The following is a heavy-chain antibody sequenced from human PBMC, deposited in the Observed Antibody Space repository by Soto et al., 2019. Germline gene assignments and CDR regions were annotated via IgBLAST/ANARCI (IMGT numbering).Heavy chain of an antibody. Sequence: SETLSLTCTVSGGSISSYYWSWIRQPPGKGLEWIGYIYYSGSTNYNPSLKSRVTISVDTSKNQFSLKLSSVTAADTAVYYCARHQRITIFGVVITPWDVWGKGTTGTVSS. CDR3: ARHQRITIFGVVITPWDV. V-gene: IGHV4-59*08. CDR1: GGSISSYY. CDR2: IYYSGST. J-gene: IGHJ6*04. D-gene: IGHD3-3*01.